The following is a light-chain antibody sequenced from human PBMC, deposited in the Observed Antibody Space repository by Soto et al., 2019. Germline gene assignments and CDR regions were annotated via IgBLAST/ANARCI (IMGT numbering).Light chain of an antibody. Sequence: IVLTQSPLSLPVTLGQPASISCRSSQSLVHSXXXTYLNWFQQRPGQSPRRLIYKASNRDSGVPDRFSGGGSGTDFTLSISRVEADDVGVYYCMQGITFTFGQGTRVEIK. V-gene: IGKV2-30*02. CDR2: KAS. J-gene: IGKJ1*01. CDR3: MQGITFT. CDR1: QSLVHSXXXTY.